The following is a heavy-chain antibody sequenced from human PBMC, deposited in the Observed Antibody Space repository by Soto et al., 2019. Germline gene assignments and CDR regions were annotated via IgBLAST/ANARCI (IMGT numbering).Heavy chain of an antibody. CDR1: SGSYY. CDR3: ARTILRFSYYYGMDV. J-gene: IGHJ6*02. Sequence: SETLSLTCAVSSGSYYWSWIRQPPGKGLEWIGYIYYSGSTNYNPSLKSRVTISVDTSKNQFSLKLSSVTAADTAVYYCARTILRFSYYYGMDVWGQGTTVTVSS. CDR2: IYYSGST. V-gene: IGHV4-61*01. D-gene: IGHD3-3*01.